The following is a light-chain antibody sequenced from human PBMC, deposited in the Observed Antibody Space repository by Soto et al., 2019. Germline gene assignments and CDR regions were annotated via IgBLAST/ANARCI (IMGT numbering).Light chain of an antibody. V-gene: IGLV1-47*02. CDR3: AAWDDSLSAYVV. Sequence: QAVVTQPPSASGTPGQRVTISCSGSSSNIGSNYVYWYQQLPGTAPKLLIYSNNQRPSGVPDRFSGSKSGTSASLAISGLRSEDEADYYCAAWDDSLSAYVVFGGGTKLTVL. CDR1: SSNIGSNY. CDR2: SNN. J-gene: IGLJ2*01.